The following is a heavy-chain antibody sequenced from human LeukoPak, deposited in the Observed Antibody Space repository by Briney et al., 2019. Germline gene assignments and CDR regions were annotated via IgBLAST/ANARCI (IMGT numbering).Heavy chain of an antibody. J-gene: IGHJ3*02. Sequence: ASVKVSCKASGYTFTGYYMHWVRQAPGQGLEWMGIINPSGGSTSYAQKFQGRVTMTRDTSTSTVYMELSSLRSEDTAVYYCARDRPGDAFDIWGQGTMVTVSS. CDR1: GYTFTGYY. CDR3: ARDRPGDAFDI. D-gene: IGHD7-27*01. CDR2: INPSGGST. V-gene: IGHV1-46*01.